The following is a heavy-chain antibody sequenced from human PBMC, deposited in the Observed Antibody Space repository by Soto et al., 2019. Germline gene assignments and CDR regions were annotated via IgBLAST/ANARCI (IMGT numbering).Heavy chain of an antibody. V-gene: IGHV2-5*02. CDR3: AHSWAVAGPFDY. D-gene: IGHD6-19*01. CDR1: GFSLTTRGVG. Sequence: SGPTLVNPTQTLTLTCTFSGFSLTTRGVGGAWTRQPPGKALEWLALIYWDDDKRYSPSLKSRLTITKDTSKNQVVLTMTNMDPVDTATYYCAHSWAVAGPFDYWGQGTLVTVSS. J-gene: IGHJ4*02. CDR2: IYWDDDK.